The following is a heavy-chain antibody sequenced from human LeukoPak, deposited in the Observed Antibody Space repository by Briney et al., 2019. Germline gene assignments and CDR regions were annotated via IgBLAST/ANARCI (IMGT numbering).Heavy chain of an antibody. CDR3: AAEIYGGNTDCCTFDF. D-gene: IGHD4-23*01. Sequence: GASVKVSCKASGFTFSNSAIQWVRQARGQRPEWIGWIGVAGGNTNYAQTLQGRITITRDMSTSTAYMELTSLRSDDTAVYYCAAEIYGGNTDCCTFDFWGPGTPVTVSS. J-gene: IGHJ3*01. CDR1: GFTFSNSA. CDR2: IGVAGGNT. V-gene: IGHV1-58*02.